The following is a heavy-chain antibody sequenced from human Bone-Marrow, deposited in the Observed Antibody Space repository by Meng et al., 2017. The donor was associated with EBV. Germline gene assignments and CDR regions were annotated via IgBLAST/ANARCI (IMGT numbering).Heavy chain of an antibody. D-gene: IGHD3-3*01. J-gene: IGHJ5*02. CDR3: VRSFYDEYPA. Sequence: EWRRVESGGGLIQPVASLRLSCAASGFTFTRSDMHRGRQATGKGLEWVSGIGTAGDTYSPDSMKGRFTISREDANNSLYLQMNSLRVGDTAMYYCVRSFYDEYPAWGQGTLVTVSS. CDR2: IGTAGDT. CDR1: GFTFTRSD. V-gene: IGHV3-13*01.